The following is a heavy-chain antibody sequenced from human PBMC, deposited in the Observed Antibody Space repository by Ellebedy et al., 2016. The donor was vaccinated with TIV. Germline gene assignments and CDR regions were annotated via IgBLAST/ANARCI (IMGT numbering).Heavy chain of an antibody. CDR3: ARDRDYGDYSYFDY. Sequence: GESLKISCSASGFTFSSYGMHWVRQASGKGLEWVAVIWYDGSIKYYADSVKGRFTISRDDSKNTLYLQMNSLRAEGTAVSYCARDRDYGDYSYFDYWGQGTLVTVSS. CDR1: GFTFSSYG. V-gene: IGHV3-33*01. J-gene: IGHJ4*02. CDR2: IWYDGSIK. D-gene: IGHD4-17*01.